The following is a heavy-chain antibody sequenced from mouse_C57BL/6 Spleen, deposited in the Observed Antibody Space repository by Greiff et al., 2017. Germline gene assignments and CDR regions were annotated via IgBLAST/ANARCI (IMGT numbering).Heavy chain of an antibody. V-gene: IGHV1-52*01. D-gene: IGHD3-3*01. J-gene: IGHJ2*01. CDR2: IYPSDSET. CDR3: ARRARNDYFDY. CDR1: GYTFTSYW. Sequence: QVQLQQPGAELVRPGSSVKLSCKASGYTFTSYWMHWVKQRPIQGLEWIGDIYPSDSETHYNQKFKDKATLTVDKSSSTAYMQLSSLTSEDSAVYYCARRARNDYFDYWGQGTTLTVSS.